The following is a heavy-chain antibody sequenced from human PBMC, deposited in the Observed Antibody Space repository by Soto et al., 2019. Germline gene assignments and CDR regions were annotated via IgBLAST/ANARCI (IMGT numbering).Heavy chain of an antibody. J-gene: IGHJ5*02. V-gene: IGHV3-64D*06. CDR2: VSTNGGTS. D-gene: IGHD5-12*01. CDR3: VKDRAPRDGYKTQPGS. Sequence: PGGSLRLSCSASGFTFSIYAMHWVRQAPGKGLEYVSAVSTNGGTSYYADSVKDRFTISRDNSRNTLYLQMNSLRPEDTAVYYCVKDRAPRDGYKTQPGSWGLGTLVTVSS. CDR1: GFTFSIYA.